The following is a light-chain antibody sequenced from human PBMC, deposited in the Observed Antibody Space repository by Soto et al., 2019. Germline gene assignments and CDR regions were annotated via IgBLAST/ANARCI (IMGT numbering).Light chain of an antibody. CDR3: SSYTTISTYV. V-gene: IGLV2-14*01. CDR1: SSDVGGYNY. Sequence: QSLLTQPASVSGSPGQSITISCTGTSSDVGGYNYVSWYQQHPGKAPKLMIYDVRNRPSGVSNRFSGSKSVNTASLTISGLQAEDEVDYYCSSYTTISTYVFGTGTKVTVL. CDR2: DVR. J-gene: IGLJ1*01.